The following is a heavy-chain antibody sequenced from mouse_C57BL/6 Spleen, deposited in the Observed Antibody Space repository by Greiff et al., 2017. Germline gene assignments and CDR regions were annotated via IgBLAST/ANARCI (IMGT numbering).Heavy chain of an antibody. CDR2: INPSTGGT. J-gene: IGHJ4*01. Sequence: EVQLQESGPELVKPGASVKISCKASGYSFTGYYMNWVKQSPEKSLEWIGEINPSTGGTTYNQKFKAKATLTVDKSSSTAYMQLKSLTSEDSAVYYCARRGWSNYYAMDYWGQGTSVTVSS. CDR1: GYSFTGYY. V-gene: IGHV1-42*01. D-gene: IGHD2-3*01. CDR3: ARRGWSNYYAMDY.